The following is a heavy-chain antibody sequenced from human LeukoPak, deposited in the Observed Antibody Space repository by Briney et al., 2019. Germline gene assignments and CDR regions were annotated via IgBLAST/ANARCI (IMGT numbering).Heavy chain of an antibody. CDR2: ISAYSGNT. J-gene: IGHJ6*03. D-gene: IGHD1-1*01. V-gene: IGHV1-18*01. Sequence: ASVKLSCNASGYTFTSCGNSWVRQAPGQGREGVGWISAYSGNTKYAQKPQGRVTMTTDTSTSTAYMELRSLRSDDTAVYSCAREGDWNASLGSYYMALYGKGPTV. CDR3: AREGDWNASLGSYYMAL. CDR1: GYTFTSCG.